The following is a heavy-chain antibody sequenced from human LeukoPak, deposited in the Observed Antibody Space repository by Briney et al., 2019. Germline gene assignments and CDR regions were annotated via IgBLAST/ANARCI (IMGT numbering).Heavy chain of an antibody. Sequence: SVKVSCKASGGTFSSYAISWVRQAPGQGLEWMGRIIPILGIANYAQKFQGRVTITADKSTSTAYMELSSLRSEDTAVYYCASTAGGYDSSGAYLDYWGQGTLVTVSS. CDR1: GGTFSSYA. CDR3: ASTAGGYDSSGAYLDY. V-gene: IGHV1-69*04. D-gene: IGHD3-22*01. CDR2: IIPILGIA. J-gene: IGHJ4*02.